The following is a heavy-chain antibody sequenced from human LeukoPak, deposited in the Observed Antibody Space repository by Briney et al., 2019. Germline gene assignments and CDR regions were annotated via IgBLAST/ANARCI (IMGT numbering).Heavy chain of an antibody. CDR2: IRCSGGST. Sequence: PGGSLRLSCAASGFTFSSYAMSWVRQAPGKGLEWVSAIRCSGGSTYYADSVKGRFTISRDNSKNTLYLQMNSLRAEDTAVYYCAKDQGHVLRYFDWFGNYYMDVWGKGTTVTVSS. J-gene: IGHJ6*03. D-gene: IGHD3-9*01. CDR3: AKDQGHVLRYFDWFGNYYMDV. CDR1: GFTFSSYA. V-gene: IGHV3-23*01.